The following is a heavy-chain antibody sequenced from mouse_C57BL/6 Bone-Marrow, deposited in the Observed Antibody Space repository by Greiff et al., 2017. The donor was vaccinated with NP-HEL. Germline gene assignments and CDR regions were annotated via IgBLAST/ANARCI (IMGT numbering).Heavy chain of an antibody. CDR1: GYTFTDYY. V-gene: IGHV1-19*01. CDR2: LNPYNGGT. Sequence: VQLQQSGPVLVKPGASVKMSCKASGYTFTDYYMNWVKQSHGKSLEWIGVLNPYNGGTSYNQKFKGTATLTVDKSSSTAYMELTSLTSEDSAVDYCARWGSSPFAYWGQGTLVTVSA. CDR3: ARWGSSPFAY. D-gene: IGHD1-1*01. J-gene: IGHJ3*01.